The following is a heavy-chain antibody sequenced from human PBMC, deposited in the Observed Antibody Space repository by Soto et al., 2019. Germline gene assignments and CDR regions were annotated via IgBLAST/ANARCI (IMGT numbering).Heavy chain of an antibody. D-gene: IGHD2-2*02. J-gene: IGHJ4*02. CDR1: GYTFTSYY. Sequence: GASVKVSCKASGYTFTSYYMHWVRQAPGQGLEWMGIINPSGGSTSYAQKFQGRVTMTRDTSTSTVYMELSSLRSEDTAVYYCARDPAADTREKYYFDYWGQGTLVTVSS. CDR3: ARDPAADTREKYYFDY. CDR2: INPSGGST. V-gene: IGHV1-46*03.